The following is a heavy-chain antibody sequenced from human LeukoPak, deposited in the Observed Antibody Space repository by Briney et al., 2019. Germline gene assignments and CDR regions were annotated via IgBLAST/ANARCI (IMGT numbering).Heavy chain of an antibody. CDR2: INTDGSST. J-gene: IGHJ6*02. CDR1: GFSFSRYW. CDR3: ALPPTPYYYYGMDV. V-gene: IGHV3-74*01. D-gene: IGHD2-15*01. Sequence: GGSLRLSCAAFGFSFSRYWMHWVRQAPGKGLVWVSRINTDGSSTSYADSVKGRFTISRDNAKNTLYLQMNSLRAEDTAVYYCALPPTPYYYYGMDVWGQGTTVTVSS.